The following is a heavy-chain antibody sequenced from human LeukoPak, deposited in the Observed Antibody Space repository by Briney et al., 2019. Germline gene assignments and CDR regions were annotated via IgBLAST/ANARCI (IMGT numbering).Heavy chain of an antibody. V-gene: IGHV4-38-2*02. J-gene: IGHJ6*03. Sequence: PSETLSLTCTVSGYSISSGYYWGWIRQPPGQGLEWIGIIYHSGSTYYNPSLKSRVTISVDTSKNQFSLKLNSVTAADTAVYYCARSDLPDYMDVGGKGTTGTIS. CDR2: IYHSGST. CDR1: GYSISSGYY. CDR3: ARSDLPDYMDV.